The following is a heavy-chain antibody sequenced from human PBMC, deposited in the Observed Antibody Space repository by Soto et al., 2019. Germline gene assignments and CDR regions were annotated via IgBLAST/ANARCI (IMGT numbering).Heavy chain of an antibody. V-gene: IGHV4-34*01. CDR3: ARGLGSGSYYDY. CDR1: GGSFSGYY. CDR2: INHSGST. D-gene: IGHD3-10*01. J-gene: IGHJ4*02. Sequence: SETLSLTCAVYGGSFSGYYWSWIRQPPGKGLEWIGEINHSGSTNYNPSFKSRVTISVDTSKNQFSLKLSSVTAADTAVYYCARGLGSGSYYDYWGQGTLFTVSS.